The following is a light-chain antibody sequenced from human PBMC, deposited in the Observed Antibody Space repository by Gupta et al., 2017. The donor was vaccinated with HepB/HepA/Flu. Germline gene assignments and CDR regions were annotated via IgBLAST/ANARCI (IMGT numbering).Light chain of an antibody. CDR1: QSISSY. CDR3: QQSYSSPYS. V-gene: IGKV1-39*01. CDR2: AAS. J-gene: IGKJ2*01. Sequence: DIQMTQSPSSLSSSVGDRVIITCRASQSISSYLNWYQQKLGKAPKLLIYAASSLQRGVPSRFSGSGSGTDFTLTISSLQPEYFATYYCQQSYSSPYSFGQGTKLEIK.